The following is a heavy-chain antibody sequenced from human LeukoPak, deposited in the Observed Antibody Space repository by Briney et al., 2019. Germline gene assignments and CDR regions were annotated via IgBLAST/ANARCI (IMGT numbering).Heavy chain of an antibody. V-gene: IGHV3-7*04. J-gene: IGHJ4*02. D-gene: IGHD3-3*01. CDR1: GFTFSSYW. Sequence: GGSLRLSCAASGFTFSSYWMSWVRQAPGKGLEWVANIKQDGSEKYYVDSVKGRFTISRDNAKNSLYPQMNSLRAEDTAVYYCARVPDFWSGLYFDYWGQGTLVTVSS. CDR3: ARVPDFWSGLYFDY. CDR2: IKQDGSEK.